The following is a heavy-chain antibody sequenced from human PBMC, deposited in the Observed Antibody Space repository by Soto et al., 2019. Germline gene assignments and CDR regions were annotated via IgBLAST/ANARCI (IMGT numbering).Heavy chain of an antibody. Sequence: SETLSLTCTVSGGSISSSSHYWGWIRQPPGEGLEWIGSVYYSGSTYYNPSLKSRVSVLVDTSRNQFSLKLSSVTAADTAVYYCARQNTVAGIHYYYGMDVWGQGTTVTVSS. D-gene: IGHD6-19*01. CDR1: GGSISSSSHY. CDR3: ARQNTVAGIHYYYGMDV. CDR2: VYYSGST. J-gene: IGHJ6*02. V-gene: IGHV4-39*01.